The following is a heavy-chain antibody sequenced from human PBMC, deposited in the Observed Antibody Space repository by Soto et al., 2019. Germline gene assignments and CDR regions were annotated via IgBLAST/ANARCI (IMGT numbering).Heavy chain of an antibody. V-gene: IGHV4-4*07. D-gene: IGHD3-22*01. Sequence: QVQLLESGPGLVKPSETLSLTCSVSLDSISNSYWTWIRQPAGKGLEWIGHIYSSGNANYNPSLKSRVTMSLDTSKNQFSLSPKSVTAADTAIYYCAKGRGFYSDNYFDPWGQGTQVTVSS. J-gene: IGHJ5*02. CDR1: LDSISNSY. CDR2: IYSSGNA. CDR3: AKGRGFYSDNYFDP.